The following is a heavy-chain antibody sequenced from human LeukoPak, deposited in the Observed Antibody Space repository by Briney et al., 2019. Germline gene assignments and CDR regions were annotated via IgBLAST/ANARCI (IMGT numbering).Heavy chain of an antibody. J-gene: IGHJ4*02. D-gene: IGHD1-26*01. CDR2: IYYSGST. CDR1: GGSISSSSYY. CDR3: ARHTDSGATTSHFDY. V-gene: IGHV4-39*01. Sequence: SGTLSLTCTVSGGSISSSSYYWGWIRQPPGKGLEWIGSIYYSGSTYYNPSLKSRVTISVDTSKNQFSLKLSSVTAADTAVYYCARHTDSGATTSHFDYWGQGTLVTVSS.